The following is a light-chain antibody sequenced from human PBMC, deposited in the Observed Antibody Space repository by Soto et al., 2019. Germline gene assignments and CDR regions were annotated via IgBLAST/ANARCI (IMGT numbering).Light chain of an antibody. J-gene: IGLJ2*01. V-gene: IGLV2-14*01. CDR3: SSFTSSRTVV. Sequence: QSALTQPASVSGSPGQSITISCTGTSSDVGGYNYVSWYQQHPDKAPKLLIYDVSNRPSGVSNRFSGSKSGNTASLTVSGLQAEDEADYYCSSFTSSRTVVFGGGTKLTVL. CDR2: DVS. CDR1: SSDVGGYNY.